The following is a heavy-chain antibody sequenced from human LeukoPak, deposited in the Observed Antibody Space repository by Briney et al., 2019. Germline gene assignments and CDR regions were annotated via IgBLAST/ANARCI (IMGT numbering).Heavy chain of an antibody. CDR2: ISSNSANT. J-gene: IGHJ4*02. CDR1: GFTFSNYA. Sequence: PGGSLRLSCAASGFTFSNYAMTWVRQAPGKGLEGVSSISSNSANTYYADSVKGRFTVSRDNSKNILYLQMNSLRVEDTAVYFCAKGVRLWFAFYFDYWGQGTLATVSS. CDR3: AKGVRLWFAFYFDY. V-gene: IGHV3-23*01. D-gene: IGHD3-10*01.